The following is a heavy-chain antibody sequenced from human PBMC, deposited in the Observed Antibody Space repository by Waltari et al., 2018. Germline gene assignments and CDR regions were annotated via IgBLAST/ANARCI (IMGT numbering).Heavy chain of an antibody. CDR3: ARDRFRAGGVMGY. Sequence: QVQLVESGGGVVQPGRSLRLSCAASGFTFSSYAMHWVRQAPGKGLEWVAGISYDGSNKYYADSVKGRFTISRDNSKNTLYLQMNSLRAEDTAVYYCARDRFRAGGVMGYWGQGTLVTVSS. CDR1: GFTFSSYA. J-gene: IGHJ4*02. D-gene: IGHD2-8*02. CDR2: ISYDGSNK. V-gene: IGHV3-30-3*01.